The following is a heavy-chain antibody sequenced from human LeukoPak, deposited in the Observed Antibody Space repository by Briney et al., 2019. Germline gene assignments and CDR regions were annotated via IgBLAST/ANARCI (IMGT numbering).Heavy chain of an antibody. D-gene: IGHD3-10*01. CDR2: INPNSGGT. Sequence: GASVKVSCKASGYTFTGYYMHQVRQAPGQGLEWMGWINPNSGGTNYAQKFQGRVTMTRDTSISTAYMELSRLRSDDTAVYYCARALSYYGSGSYYAFDYWGQGTLVTVSS. CDR3: ARALSYYGSGSYYAFDY. CDR1: GYTFTGYY. V-gene: IGHV1-2*02. J-gene: IGHJ4*02.